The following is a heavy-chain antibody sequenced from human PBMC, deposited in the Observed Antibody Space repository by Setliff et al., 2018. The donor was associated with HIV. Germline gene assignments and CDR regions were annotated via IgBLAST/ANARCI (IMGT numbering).Heavy chain of an antibody. Sequence: GGSLRLSCAASGFTFSSYTMNWVRQAPGKGLEWVSSISSSSYYIYYADSVKGRFTISRDNAKNSLYLQMNSLRAEDTAVYYCARDGDYGGGFDCWGQGTLVTVSS. CDR1: GFTFSSYT. D-gene: IGHD4-17*01. CDR3: ARDGDYGGGFDC. V-gene: IGHV3-21*04. J-gene: IGHJ4*02. CDR2: ISSSSYYI.